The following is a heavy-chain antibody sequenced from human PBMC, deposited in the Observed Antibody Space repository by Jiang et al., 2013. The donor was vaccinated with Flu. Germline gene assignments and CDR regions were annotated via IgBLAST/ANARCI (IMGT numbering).Heavy chain of an antibody. Sequence: GSGLVKPSETLSLTCTVSGGSITTDDSYWVWIRQPPGQALEWIGSIYYSGGTYYNPSLKSRVTLLVDTSKNHFSLKLRFVTAADTAVYYCARAEKYSGFELPYFVYWGQGIL. CDR3: ARAEKYSGFELPYFVY. J-gene: IGHJ4*02. D-gene: IGHD5-12*01. CDR2: IYYSGGT. CDR1: GGSITTDDSY. V-gene: IGHV4-39*07.